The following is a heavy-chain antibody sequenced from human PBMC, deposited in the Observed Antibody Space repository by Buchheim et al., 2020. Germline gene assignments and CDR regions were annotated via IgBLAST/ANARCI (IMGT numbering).Heavy chain of an antibody. CDR2: IHHTGSA. Sequence: QVQLQESGAGLVKPSETLSLTCSVSGDSISSYYWAWIRQPPGKGLEYIGFIHHTGSANYNPSLKSRVTMSVDTSKNQFSLTLTSMTAADTAVYYCARDSGTTGIDSRGQGTL. D-gene: IGHD1-7*01. CDR3: ARDSGTTGIDS. J-gene: IGHJ4*02. CDR1: GDSISSYY. V-gene: IGHV4-59*01.